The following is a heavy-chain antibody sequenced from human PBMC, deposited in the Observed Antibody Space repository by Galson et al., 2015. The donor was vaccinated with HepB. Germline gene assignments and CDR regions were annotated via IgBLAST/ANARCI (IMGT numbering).Heavy chain of an antibody. CDR2: IDPSDSYT. J-gene: IGHJ6*02. D-gene: IGHD2-15*01. V-gene: IGHV5-10-1*01. CDR1: GYSFTSYW. Sequence: QSGAEVKKPGESLRISCKGSGYSFTSYWISWVRQMPGKGLEWMGRIDPSDSYTNYSPSFQGHVTISADKSISTAYLQWSSLKASDTAMYYCAARLRRVAGGYYYGMDVWGQGTTVTVSS. CDR3: AARLRRVAGGYYYGMDV.